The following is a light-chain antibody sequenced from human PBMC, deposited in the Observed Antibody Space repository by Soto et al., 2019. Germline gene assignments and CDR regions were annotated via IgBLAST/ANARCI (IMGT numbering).Light chain of an antibody. J-gene: IGLJ1*01. CDR3: GSYTSSSTLSTYV. CDR2: DVS. Sequence: QSALTQPASVSGSPGQSITISCTGTSSDVGGYNYVSWYQHHPGKAPKLMLYDVSNRPSGVSNRFSGSKSGNTASLIISGLQAEEEADYYCGSYTSSSTLSTYVFGTGTKLTVL. V-gene: IGLV2-14*03. CDR1: SSDVGGYNY.